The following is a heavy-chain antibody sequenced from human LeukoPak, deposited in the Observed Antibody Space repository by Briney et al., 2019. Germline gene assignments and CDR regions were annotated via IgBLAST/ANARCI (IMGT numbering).Heavy chain of an antibody. Sequence: PGGSLRLSCAASGFTFSDSYMSWIRQAPGKRLDWASYITSSSDYTNYVDSVKGRFTISRDNAKNSLYLQMNSLRAEDTAVYYCATDSGSSYGSSNYWGQGTLVTVSS. J-gene: IGHJ4*02. V-gene: IGHV3-11*06. CDR1: GFTFSDSY. CDR3: ATDSGSSYGSSNY. D-gene: IGHD5-18*01. CDR2: ITSSSDYT.